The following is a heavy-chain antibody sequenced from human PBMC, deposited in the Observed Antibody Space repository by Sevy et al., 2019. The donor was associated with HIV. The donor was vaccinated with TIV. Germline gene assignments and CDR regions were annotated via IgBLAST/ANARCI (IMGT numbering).Heavy chain of an antibody. D-gene: IGHD6-13*01. CDR3: ARDLSRSMIAAAGDGWFDP. V-gene: IGHV4-59*13. J-gene: IGHJ5*02. CDR2: IYYSGST. Sequence: SETLSLTCTVSGGSISSYYWSWIRQPPGKGLEWIGYIYYSGSTNYNPSLKSRVTISVDTSKNQFSLKLSSVTAADTAVYYCARDLSRSMIAAAGDGWFDPWGQRTLVTVSS. CDR1: GGSISSYY.